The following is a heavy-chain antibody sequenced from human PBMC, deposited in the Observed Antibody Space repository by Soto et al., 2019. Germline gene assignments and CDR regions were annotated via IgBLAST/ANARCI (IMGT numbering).Heavy chain of an antibody. V-gene: IGHV4-39*02. CDR2: IYYRGTT. CDR3: ARDYGDYQFDY. D-gene: IGHD4-17*01. CDR1: GGSISSSSYY. Sequence: PSETLSLTCTVSGGSISSSSYYWGWLRQPPGKGLDGIGNIYYRGTTYYNPSLKSRVTISVDTSKNQFSLKLASVTAADTAVYYCARDYGDYQFDYWGQGTLVTVSS. J-gene: IGHJ4*02.